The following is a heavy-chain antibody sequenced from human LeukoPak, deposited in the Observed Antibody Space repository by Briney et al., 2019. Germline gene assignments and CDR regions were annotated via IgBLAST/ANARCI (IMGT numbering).Heavy chain of an antibody. Sequence: SETLSLTCAVYGGSFSGYYWSWIRQPPGKGLEWIGEINHSGSTNYNPSLKSRVTISVDTSKNRFSLKLSSVTAADTAVYYCARAGPYYYDSSGYYSDYWGQGTLVTVSS. CDR3: ARAGPYYYDSSGYYSDY. D-gene: IGHD3-22*01. V-gene: IGHV4-34*01. J-gene: IGHJ4*02. CDR1: GGSFSGYY. CDR2: INHSGST.